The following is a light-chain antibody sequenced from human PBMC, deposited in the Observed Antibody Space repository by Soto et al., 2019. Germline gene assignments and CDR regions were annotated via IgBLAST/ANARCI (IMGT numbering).Light chain of an antibody. J-gene: IGLJ1*01. CDR3: SSYSISTAYL. CDR1: STDIGRYDY. V-gene: IGLV2-14*01. CDR2: EVN. Sequence: QSALTQPASVSGSPGQSITISCTGTSTDIGRYDYVSWYQLHPGKAPKLMVFEVNYRPSGVSYRFSGSKSGNTASLTISGLQAEVEADYFCSSYSISTAYLFGTGTKLTVL.